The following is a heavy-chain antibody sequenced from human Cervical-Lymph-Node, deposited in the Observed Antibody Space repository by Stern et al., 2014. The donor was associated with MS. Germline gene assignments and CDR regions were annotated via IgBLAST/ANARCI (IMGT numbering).Heavy chain of an antibody. CDR3: ARDQRGITIFGVVTDYYYLGMDV. Sequence: VQLVESGAEVKKPGASVKVSCKTSGYIFTGYYIHWVRQAPGQGLEWMAWINPNTGGTKYAQKVQGRVTMSRDTSMSTAYVDMSSLTSADTAVYYCARDQRGITIFGVVTDYYYLGMDVWGQGTTVTVSS. CDR2: INPNTGGT. V-gene: IGHV1-2*02. CDR1: GYIFTGYY. J-gene: IGHJ6*02. D-gene: IGHD3-3*01.